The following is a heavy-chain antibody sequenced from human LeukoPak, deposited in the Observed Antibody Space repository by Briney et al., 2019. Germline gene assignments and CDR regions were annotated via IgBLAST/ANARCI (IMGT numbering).Heavy chain of an antibody. D-gene: IGHD3-9*01. CDR1: GDSISSSNYY. CDR3: ARQRRYDYYMDV. J-gene: IGHJ6*03. Sequence: PSETLSLTCTASGDSISSSNYYWGWIRQPPRKGPEWIGSIYYSGTTYHNPSLKSRVTISVDTSRNQFSLKVSSVTDADTAVYYCARQRRYDYYMDVWGKGTTVTVSS. V-gene: IGHV4-39*01. CDR2: IYYSGTT.